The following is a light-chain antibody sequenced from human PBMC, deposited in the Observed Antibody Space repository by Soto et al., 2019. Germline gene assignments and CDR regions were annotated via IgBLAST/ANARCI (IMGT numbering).Light chain of an antibody. CDR2: DAS. CDR1: QSVSSY. V-gene: IGKV3-11*01. CDR3: QQRSSWLFT. Sequence: EIVLTQSPATLSLSPGERATLSCRASQSVSSYLAWYQQKPCQAPRLLIYDASNRATGILARFSGSGSGTDSTLTISSLEPEDFAVYYCQQRSSWLFTFGPGTKVDIK. J-gene: IGKJ3*01.